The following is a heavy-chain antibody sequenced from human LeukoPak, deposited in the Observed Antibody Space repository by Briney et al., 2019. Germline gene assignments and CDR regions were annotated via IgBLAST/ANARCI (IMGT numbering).Heavy chain of an antibody. D-gene: IGHD2-2*01. CDR3: AREVPSGGFDY. V-gene: IGHV4-59*01. CDR1: GGSISSYY. J-gene: IGHJ4*02. Sequence: SETLSLTCTVSGGSISSYYWSWIRQPPGKGLEWIGYIYYSGSTNYNPSLKSRVTISVDTSKNQFSLKLSSVTAADTAVYYCAREVPSGGFDYWGQGTLVTVSS. CDR2: IYYSGST.